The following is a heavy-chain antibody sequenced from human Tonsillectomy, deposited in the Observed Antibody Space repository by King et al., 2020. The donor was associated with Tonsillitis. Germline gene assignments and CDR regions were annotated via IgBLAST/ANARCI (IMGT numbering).Heavy chain of an antibody. D-gene: IGHD3-3*01. V-gene: IGHV4-59*13. J-gene: IGHJ4*02. CDR2: IYYNGST. CDR1: GRSISSYY. CDR3: AAQTYYDFWSGYNFDY. Sequence: QLQESGPGLLKPSETLSLTCTVSGRSISSYYWSWIRQPPGKGLGWSGCIYYNGSTNYNPSLKSRVTISVDTSKNQISLKLSSVTAADTALYYCAAQTYYDFWSGYNFDYWGQGTLVTVSS.